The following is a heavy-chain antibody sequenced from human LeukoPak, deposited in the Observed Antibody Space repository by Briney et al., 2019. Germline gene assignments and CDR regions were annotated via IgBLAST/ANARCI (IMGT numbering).Heavy chain of an antibody. J-gene: IGHJ4*02. CDR3: ARDGSGTLEGYFDY. CDR1: GFTFSSYG. Sequence: GGSLRLSCAASGFTFSSYGMHWVRQAPGKGLEWVAVIWYDGSNKYYADSVKGRFTISRDNSKNTLYPQMNSLRAEDTAVYYCARDGSGTLEGYFDYWGQGTLVTVSS. CDR2: IWYDGSNK. D-gene: IGHD2-15*01. V-gene: IGHV3-33*01.